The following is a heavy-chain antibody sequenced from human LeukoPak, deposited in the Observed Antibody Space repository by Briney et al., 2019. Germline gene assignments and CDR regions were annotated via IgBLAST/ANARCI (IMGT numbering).Heavy chain of an antibody. V-gene: IGHV4-59*01. D-gene: IGHD4-23*01. CDR3: ASSPMGSIRWPDYYYYYMDV. Sequence: SESLSLTCTVSGGSISSYYWSWIRQPPGKGLEWIGYIYYSGSTNYNPSLKSRVTISVDTSKNQFSLKLSSVTAADTAVYYCASSPMGSIRWPDYYYYYMDVWGKGTTVTVSS. CDR1: GGSISSYY. J-gene: IGHJ6*03. CDR2: IYYSGST.